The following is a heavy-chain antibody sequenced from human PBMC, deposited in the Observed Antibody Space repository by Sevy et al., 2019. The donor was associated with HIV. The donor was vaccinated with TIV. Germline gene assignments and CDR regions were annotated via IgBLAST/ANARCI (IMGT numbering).Heavy chain of an antibody. J-gene: IGHJ4*02. Sequence: ASVKVSCKASGYTFTRNYIHWVRQAPGQGLEWMGWTSPDSGGTKYAHNFQGRVTMTRDTSITTAYMELSRLRSDDTAVYYCARIYYGGYYFDYWGQGTLVTVSS. CDR1: GYTFTRNY. CDR3: ARIYYGGYYFDY. V-gene: IGHV1-2*02. CDR2: TSPDSGGT. D-gene: IGHD3-10*01.